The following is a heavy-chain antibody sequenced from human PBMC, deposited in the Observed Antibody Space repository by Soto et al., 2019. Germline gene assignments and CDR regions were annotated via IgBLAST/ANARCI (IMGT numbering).Heavy chain of an antibody. CDR1: GFTFSSTA. CDR3: TSGGY. CDR2: ISNSGTGT. J-gene: IGHJ4*02. V-gene: IGHV3-23*01. D-gene: IGHD3-16*01. Sequence: VQLLESGGGLMQPGGSLRLSCVASGFTFSSTAMSWVRQAPGKGLDWVSAISNSGTGTYYADSVKGRFTISRDNSVNTLFLQMSSLRADDTAVYYCTSGGYWGQGTLVTVSS.